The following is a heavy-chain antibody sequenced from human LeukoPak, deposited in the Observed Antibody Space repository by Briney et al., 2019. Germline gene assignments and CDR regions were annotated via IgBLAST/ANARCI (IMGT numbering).Heavy chain of an antibody. Sequence: GGSLRLSCAASGFTFSSYAMSWVRQAPGKGLEWVSAISGSGGSTYYADSVKGRFTISRGNSKNTLYLQMNSLRAEDTAVYYCAKPGRDYGDYWYFDLWGRGTLVTVSS. D-gene: IGHD4-17*01. CDR2: ISGSGGST. CDR1: GFTFSSYA. V-gene: IGHV3-23*01. J-gene: IGHJ2*01. CDR3: AKPGRDYGDYWYFDL.